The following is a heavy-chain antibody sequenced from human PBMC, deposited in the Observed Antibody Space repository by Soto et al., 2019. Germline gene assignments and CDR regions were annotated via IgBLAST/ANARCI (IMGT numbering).Heavy chain of an antibody. D-gene: IGHD1-26*01. J-gene: IGHJ4*02. CDR1: GGTFSSHA. CDR3: ARGWETVGTTTPFAY. CDR2: IIPIFGTA. Sequence: SVKVSCKXSGGTFSSHAISWVRQAPGQGLEWMGGIIPIFGTANYVQKFQGRVTISVDKSTSTAYMEVRSLRSEDTALYYCARGWETVGTTTPFAYWGQGTLVTVSS. V-gene: IGHV1-69*06.